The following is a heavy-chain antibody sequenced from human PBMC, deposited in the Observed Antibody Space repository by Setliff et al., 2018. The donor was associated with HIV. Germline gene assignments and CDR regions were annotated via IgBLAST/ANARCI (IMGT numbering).Heavy chain of an antibody. CDR3: ARDYYGGYGDYDFGNYFDY. V-gene: IGHV3-7*03. CDR1: GFTFSSRW. Sequence: PGESLKISCAASGFTFSSRWMSWVRQAPGKGLEWVANIKQDGSEKYYVDSVKGRFTISRDNAKNSLSLQMNSLRAEDTAVYYCARDYYGGYGDYDFGNYFDYWGQGTLVTVSS. D-gene: IGHD4-17*01. J-gene: IGHJ4*02. CDR2: IKQDGSEK.